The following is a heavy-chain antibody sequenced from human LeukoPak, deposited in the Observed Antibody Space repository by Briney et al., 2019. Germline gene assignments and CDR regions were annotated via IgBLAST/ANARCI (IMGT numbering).Heavy chain of an antibody. J-gene: IGHJ4*02. CDR1: GFTLSDYA. CDR2: ISDSGRSS. D-gene: IGHD3-16*02. V-gene: IGHV3-23*01. CDR3: ARHVSFIPF. Sequence: PGGSLRLSCVASGFTLSDYAMSWVRQAPGKGLEWVSGISDSGRSSYYTDSVKGRCTISRDNSKNTVSLQINNLRTEDTAVYLCARHVSFIPFWGQATLVTVTS.